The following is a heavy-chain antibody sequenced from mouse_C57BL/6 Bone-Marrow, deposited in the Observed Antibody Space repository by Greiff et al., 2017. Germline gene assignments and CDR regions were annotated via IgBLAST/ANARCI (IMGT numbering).Heavy chain of an antibody. CDR3: ARGDYYGRSSFAY. Sequence: QVQLQQPGAELVKPGASVKMSCKASGYTFTSYWITWVKQRPGQGLEWIGDIYPGSGSTNYNEKFKSKATLTVDTSSSTAYMQLSSLTSEDSAVYYCARGDYYGRSSFAYWGQGTLVTVSA. CDR2: IYPGSGST. J-gene: IGHJ3*01. D-gene: IGHD1-1*01. V-gene: IGHV1-55*01. CDR1: GYTFTSYW.